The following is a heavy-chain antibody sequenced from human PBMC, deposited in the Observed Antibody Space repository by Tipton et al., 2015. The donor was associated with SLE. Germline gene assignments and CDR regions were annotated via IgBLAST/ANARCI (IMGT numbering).Heavy chain of an antibody. CDR1: GGSISSGDYY. Sequence: TLSLTCTVSGGSISSGDYYWSWIRQPPGKGLEWIGEINHSGSTNYNPSLKSRVTISVDTSKTQFSLKLSSVTAADTAVYYCARADIAVAGTFDHWGQGTLVTVSS. CDR2: INHSGST. CDR3: ARADIAVAGTFDH. D-gene: IGHD6-19*01. J-gene: IGHJ4*02. V-gene: IGHV4-39*07.